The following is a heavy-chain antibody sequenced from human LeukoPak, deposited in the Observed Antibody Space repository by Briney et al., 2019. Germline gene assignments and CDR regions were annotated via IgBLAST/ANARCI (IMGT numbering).Heavy chain of an antibody. CDR3: ARDPSSPYNWNDEYNWFDP. CDR1: GGTFSSYA. CDR2: IIPIFGTA. V-gene: IGHV1-69*05. Sequence: ASVKVSCKASGGTFSSYAISWVRQAPGQGLEWMGRIIPIFGTANYAQKFQGRVTITTDESTSTAYMELSSLRSEDTAVYYCARDPSSPYNWNDEYNWFDPWGQGTLVTVSS. D-gene: IGHD1-1*01. J-gene: IGHJ5*02.